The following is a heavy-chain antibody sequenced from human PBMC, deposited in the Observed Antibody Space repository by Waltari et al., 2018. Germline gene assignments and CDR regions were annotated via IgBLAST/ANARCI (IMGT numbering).Heavy chain of an antibody. CDR2: ISGSGSTI. Sequence: EEQLVESGGGLVQPGGSLRLSCTASGFPFRSYEMNWVRQAPGKGLEWVSYISGSGSTIYYADSVKGRFTISRDNAKNSLYLRMSGLRAEDTAVYYCARRWELLYYFDSWGQGTLVTVSS. CDR1: GFPFRSYE. J-gene: IGHJ4*02. V-gene: IGHV3-48*03. CDR3: ARRWELLYYFDS. D-gene: IGHD1-26*01.